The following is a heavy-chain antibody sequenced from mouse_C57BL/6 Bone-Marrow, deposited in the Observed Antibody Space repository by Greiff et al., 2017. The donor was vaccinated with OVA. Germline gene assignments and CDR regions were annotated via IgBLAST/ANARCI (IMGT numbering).Heavy chain of an antibody. J-gene: IGHJ4*01. CDR2: IRLKSDNYAT. D-gene: IGHD1-1*01. CDR1: GFTFSNYW. CDR3: TADYGSSSYYAMDY. Sequence: EVKVEESGGGLVQPGGSMKLSCVASGFTFSNYWMNWVRQSPEKGLEWVAQIRLKSDNYATHYAESVKGRFTISRDDSKSSVYLQMNNLRAEDTGIYYCTADYGSSSYYAMDYWGQGTSVTVSS. V-gene: IGHV6-3*01.